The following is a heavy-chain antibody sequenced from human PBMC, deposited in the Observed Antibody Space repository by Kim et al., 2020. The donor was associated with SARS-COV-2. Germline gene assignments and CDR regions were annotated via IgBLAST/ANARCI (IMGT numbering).Heavy chain of an antibody. J-gene: IGHJ4*02. Sequence: SETLSLTCAVYGGSFSGYYWSWIRQPPGKGLEWIGEINHSGSTNYNPSLKSRVTISVDTSKNQFSLKLSSVTAADTAVYYCARSLPGITMVRGVIITDWGQGTLVTVSS. CDR2: INHSGST. D-gene: IGHD3-10*01. CDR3: ARSLPGITMVRGVIITD. CDR1: GGSFSGYY. V-gene: IGHV4-34*01.